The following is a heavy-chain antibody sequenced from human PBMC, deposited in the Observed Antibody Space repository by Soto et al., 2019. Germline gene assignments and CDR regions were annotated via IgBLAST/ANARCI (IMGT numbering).Heavy chain of an antibody. V-gene: IGHV3-23*01. J-gene: IGHJ6*02. CDR2: ISGSGGST. Sequence: GGSLRLSCAASGFTFSSYTMSWVRHAPGKGLEWVSAISGSGGSTYYADSVKGRFTISRDTSKNTQYLQMNRLRAEDTAVYYCAKDSRSGLERYGMDVWGQGTTVTVSS. CDR3: AKDSRSGLERYGMDV. CDR1: GFTFSSYT. D-gene: IGHD3-10*01.